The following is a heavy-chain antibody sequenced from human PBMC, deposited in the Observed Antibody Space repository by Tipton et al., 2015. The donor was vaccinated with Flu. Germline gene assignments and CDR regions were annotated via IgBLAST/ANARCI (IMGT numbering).Heavy chain of an antibody. V-gene: IGHV4-59*12. Sequence: TLSLTCTVSGGSLTTYYWSWIRQSPGKGLEWIGSIYYSGSTNYNPSLQSRVFITVDTSKNQFSLKVNSVTAADTALYYCARSLGYFSFDYWGQGNPVTVSS. CDR3: ARSLGYFSFDY. CDR2: IYYSGST. CDR1: GGSLTTYY. J-gene: IGHJ4*02. D-gene: IGHD1-1*01.